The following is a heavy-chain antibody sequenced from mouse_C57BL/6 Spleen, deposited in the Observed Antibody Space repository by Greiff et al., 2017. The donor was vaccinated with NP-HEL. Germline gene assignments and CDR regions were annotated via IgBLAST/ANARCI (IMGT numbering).Heavy chain of an antibody. CDR1: GYTFTDYN. Sequence: EVQLQQSGPELVKPGASVKIPCKASGYTFTDYNMDWVKQSIGKSLAWIGDINLNIGGTIYNQKFKGKTTLTVDKSSSTSYMELRSLTSEAAAVGYCGRARYDSGSSPEAMDYWGQGHSVTGPS. D-gene: IGHD1-1*01. J-gene: IGHJ4*01. CDR2: INLNIGGT. V-gene: IGHV1-18*01. CDR3: GRARYDSGSSPEAMDY.